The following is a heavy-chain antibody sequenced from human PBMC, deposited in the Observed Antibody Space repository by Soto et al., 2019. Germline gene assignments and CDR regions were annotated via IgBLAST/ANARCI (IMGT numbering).Heavy chain of an antibody. Sequence: SETLSLTCTVSGGSISSYYWSWIRQHPGKGLEWIGYIYYSGSTYYNPSLKSRVTISVDTSKNQFSLKLSSVTAADTAVYYCARDEAPLTTVTIGGSVGAFDIWGQGTMVTVSS. CDR2: IYYSGST. CDR1: GGSISSYY. J-gene: IGHJ3*02. CDR3: ARDEAPLTTVTIGGSVGAFDI. V-gene: IGHV4-59*06. D-gene: IGHD4-17*01.